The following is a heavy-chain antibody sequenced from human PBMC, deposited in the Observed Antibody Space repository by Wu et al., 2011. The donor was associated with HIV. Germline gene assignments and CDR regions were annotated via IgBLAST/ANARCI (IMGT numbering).Heavy chain of an antibody. Sequence: QVQLVQSGAEVKEPGASMRVACKASGYTFVGYNIHWVRQVPGQGLEWMGWMNTDSGDTKSAQKFQGWVTMTRDTSISTAYLELNRLRSDDTAIYYCASLPRNGWYGPGFWGPGTLVTVSS. D-gene: IGHD6-19*01. V-gene: IGHV1-2*04. CDR1: GYTFVGYN. J-gene: IGHJ4*02. CDR2: MNTDSGDT. CDR3: ASLPRNGWYGPGF.